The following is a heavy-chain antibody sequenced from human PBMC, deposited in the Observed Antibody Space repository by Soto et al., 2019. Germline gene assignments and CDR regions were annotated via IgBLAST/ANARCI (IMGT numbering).Heavy chain of an antibody. Sequence: PGGSLRLSCAASVFIFSSFAMSLVRQSPGKGLEWVSTISGSDGSTYDADSVQGRFTISRYXSKNTLYLQMNTLRPEDTGLYYCARVTPGNNIYYFSGLDFWG. D-gene: IGHD1-1*01. CDR3: ARVTPGNNIYYFSGLDF. CDR1: VFIFSSFA. CDR2: ISGSDGST. J-gene: IGHJ6*02. V-gene: IGHV3-23*01.